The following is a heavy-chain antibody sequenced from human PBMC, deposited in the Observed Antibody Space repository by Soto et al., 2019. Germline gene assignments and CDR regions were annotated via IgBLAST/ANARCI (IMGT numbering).Heavy chain of an antibody. CDR2: IKPKFEGGTA. Sequence: PGGSLRLSCVASRFNFSAAWLNWFRQAPGKGLEWVGRIKPKFEGGTADYAAPLKGRFAVSRDDSQNMVFLQMDRLKTEDTGIYYFTTYSCSGIPLVRFDYWGQGSVVTVSS. V-gene: IGHV3-15*07. CDR1: RFNFSAAW. J-gene: IGHJ4*02. CDR3: TTYSCSGIPLVRFDY. D-gene: IGHD2-15*01.